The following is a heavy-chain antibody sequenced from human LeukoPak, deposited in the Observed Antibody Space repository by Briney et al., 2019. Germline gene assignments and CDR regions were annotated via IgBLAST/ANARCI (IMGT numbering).Heavy chain of an antibody. CDR2: ISGSGGST. Sequence: GGSLRLSCAASGFTDSSYAMSWVRQAPGKGLEWVSAISGSGGSTYYADSVKGRFTISRDNSKNTLYLQMNSLRAEDTAVYYCARDSSTSSSYGMDVWGQGTTVTVSS. D-gene: IGHD2-2*01. CDR3: ARDSSTSSSYGMDV. V-gene: IGHV3-23*01. J-gene: IGHJ6*02. CDR1: GFTDSSYA.